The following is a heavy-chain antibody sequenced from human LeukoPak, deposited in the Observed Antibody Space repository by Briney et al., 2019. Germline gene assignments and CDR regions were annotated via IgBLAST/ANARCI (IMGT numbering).Heavy chain of an antibody. D-gene: IGHD6-13*01. Sequence: GGSLRLSCAASGFTFSSYWMSWVRQAPGKGLEWVANIKQDGSEKYYVDSVKGRFTISRDNAKNSLYLQMNSLRAEDTAVYYCAREISSSWSDYFDYWAREPWSPSPQ. CDR2: IKQDGSEK. CDR1: GFTFSSYW. J-gene: IGHJ4*02. CDR3: AREISSSWSDYFDY. V-gene: IGHV3-7*01.